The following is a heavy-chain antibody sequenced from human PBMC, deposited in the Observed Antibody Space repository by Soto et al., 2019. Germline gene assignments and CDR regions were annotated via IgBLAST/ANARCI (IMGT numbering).Heavy chain of an antibody. D-gene: IGHD6-19*01. V-gene: IGHV3-11*01. CDR1: GFTFSDYY. CDR2: ISSSGSTI. Sequence: PGGSLRLSCAASGFTFSDYYMSWIRQAPGKGLEWVSYISSSGSTIYYADSVKGRFTISRDNAKNSLYLQMNSLRAEDTAVCYCARVGSRIAVAADNWFDPWGQGTLVTVSS. J-gene: IGHJ5*02. CDR3: ARVGSRIAVAADNWFDP.